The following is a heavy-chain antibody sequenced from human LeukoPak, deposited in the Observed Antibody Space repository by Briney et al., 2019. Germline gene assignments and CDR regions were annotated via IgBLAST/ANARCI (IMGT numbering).Heavy chain of an antibody. Sequence: ASVKVSCKASGYTFTGYYMHWVRQAPGQGLEWMGWINPNSGGTNYAQKFQGRVTMTRDTSISTAYMELSRLRSDDTAMYYCARENSIIYSSSWYDFGYWGQGTLVTVSS. CDR3: ARENSIIYSSSWYDFGY. V-gene: IGHV1-2*02. D-gene: IGHD6-13*01. CDR1: GYTFTGYY. J-gene: IGHJ4*02. CDR2: INPNSGGT.